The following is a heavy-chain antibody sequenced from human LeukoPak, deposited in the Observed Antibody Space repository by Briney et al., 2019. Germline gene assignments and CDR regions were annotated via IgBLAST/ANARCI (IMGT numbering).Heavy chain of an antibody. V-gene: IGHV3-30-3*01. Sequence: TGGSLRLSCTASGFTFSSYAMHWVRQAPGKGLEWVAVISYDGSNKYYADSVKGRFTISRDNSKNTLFLQMNSLRAENTAIYYCAEEVEAFDYWGQGTLVTVSS. CDR1: GFTFSSYA. CDR2: ISYDGSNK. J-gene: IGHJ4*02. CDR3: AEEVEAFDY.